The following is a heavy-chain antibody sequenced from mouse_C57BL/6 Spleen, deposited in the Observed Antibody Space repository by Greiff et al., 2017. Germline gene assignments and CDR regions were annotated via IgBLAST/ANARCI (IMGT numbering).Heavy chain of an antibody. CDR1: GYAFSSYW. CDR2: IYPGGGDT. D-gene: IGHD2-4*01. Sequence: QVQLQQSGAELVKPGASVKISCKASGYAFSSYWLNWVKQRPGKGLEWIGQIYPGGGDTNYNGKFKGKATLTADKSSSTAYMQLSSLTSEDSAVYFCARMGDYDGVYFDYWGQGTTLTVSS. CDR3: ARMGDYDGVYFDY. J-gene: IGHJ2*01. V-gene: IGHV1-80*01.